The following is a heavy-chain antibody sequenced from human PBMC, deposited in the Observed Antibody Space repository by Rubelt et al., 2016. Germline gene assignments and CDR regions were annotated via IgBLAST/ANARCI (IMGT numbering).Heavy chain of an antibody. V-gene: IGHV4-39*01. J-gene: IGHJ4*02. Sequence: QVQLQESGPGLVKPSETLSLTCTVSGGSISSSSYYWGWIRQPPGKGLEWIGEINHSGSTNYNPSLKSRVTISVDTSKNQFSLRLSSVTAADTAVYYCARGLFPGIAGLCCWGQGTLVTVSS. CDR1: GGSISSSSYY. D-gene: IGHD6-13*01. CDR3: ARGLFPGIAGLCC. CDR2: INHSGST.